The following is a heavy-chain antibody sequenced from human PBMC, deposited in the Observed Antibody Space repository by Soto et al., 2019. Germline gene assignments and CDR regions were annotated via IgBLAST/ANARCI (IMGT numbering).Heavy chain of an antibody. CDR2: ITSSSSYI. J-gene: IGHJ6*02. Sequence: EVQLVESGGGLVKPGGSLRLSCAASGFTFSSYSMNWVRQAPGKGLEWVSFITSSSSYIFYADSLEGRFTVSRDNAKNSVYLHMSSLRAEDTGVYYCARDGEVHYGLDVWGQGTTVTVSS. CDR3: ARDGEVHYGLDV. D-gene: IGHD3-10*01. V-gene: IGHV3-21*02. CDR1: GFTFSSYS.